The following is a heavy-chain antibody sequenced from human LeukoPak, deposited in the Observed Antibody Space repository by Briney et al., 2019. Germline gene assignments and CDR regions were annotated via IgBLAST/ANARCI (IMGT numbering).Heavy chain of an antibody. CDR2: IYYSGST. V-gene: IGHV4-31*03. CDR1: GGSISSGGYY. D-gene: IGHD5-24*01. J-gene: IGHJ4*02. CDR3: ARSRDGYKRKYYFDY. Sequence: PSETLSLTCTVSGGSISSGGYYWSWIPQRPGPGLEWVVYIYYSGSTYYNPSLKSRVTISVDTSKNQFSLKLSSVTAADTAVYYCARSRDGYKRKYYFDYWGQGTLVTVSS.